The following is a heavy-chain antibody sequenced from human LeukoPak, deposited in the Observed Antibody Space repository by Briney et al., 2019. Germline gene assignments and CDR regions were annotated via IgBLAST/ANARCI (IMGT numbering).Heavy chain of an antibody. Sequence: GRSLRLSCAASGFTFDDYAMHWVRQAPGKGLEWFSLISGAGGSTYYSDSVNGRFTISRDNSKNSLYLQMNSLRTEDTALYYCAKDIAYSSGWYLRDWGQGTLVIVTA. CDR3: AKDIAYSSGWYLRD. CDR1: GFTFDDYA. V-gene: IGHV3-43*02. D-gene: IGHD6-19*01. CDR2: ISGAGGST. J-gene: IGHJ4*02.